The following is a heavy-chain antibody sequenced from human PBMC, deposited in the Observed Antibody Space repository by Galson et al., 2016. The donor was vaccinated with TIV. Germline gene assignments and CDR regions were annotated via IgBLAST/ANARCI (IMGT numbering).Heavy chain of an antibody. Sequence: SVKASCKASGYTSTRYYMHWMRQAPGQGLEWMGVIDPSGGSTTYAQKFQGRVTMTRDTSTSTVYMELSSLTSEDTAVYYCATYGSGRQASFDFWGQGTLVTVSS. V-gene: IGHV1-46*03. J-gene: IGHJ4*02. D-gene: IGHD3-10*01. CDR2: IDPSGGST. CDR1: GYTSTRYY. CDR3: ATYGSGRQASFDF.